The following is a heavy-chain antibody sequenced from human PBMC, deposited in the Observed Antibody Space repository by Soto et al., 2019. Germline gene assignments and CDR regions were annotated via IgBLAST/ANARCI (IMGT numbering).Heavy chain of an antibody. J-gene: IGHJ6*02. CDR1: GGSISSSNW. D-gene: IGHD3-10*01. CDR2: IYHSGST. V-gene: IGHV4-4*02. Sequence: PSETLSLTCAVSGGSISSSNWWSWVRQPPGKGLEWIGEIYHSGSTNYNPSLKSRVTISVDKSKNQFSLKLSSVTAADTAVYYCARSYGSGSYYNMGAGYYGMDVWGQGTTVTVSS. CDR3: ARSYGSGSYYNMGAGYYGMDV.